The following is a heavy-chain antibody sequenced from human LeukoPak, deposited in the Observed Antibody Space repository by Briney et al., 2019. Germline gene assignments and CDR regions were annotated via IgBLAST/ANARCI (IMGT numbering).Heavy chain of an antibody. CDR1: GFTFSSYW. Sequence: GGSLRLSCAASGFTFSSYWMNWARQAPGKGLEWVASINHNGNVNYYVDSVKGRFTISRDNAKNSLYLQMNSLRAEDTAVYYCARGIPKRGLLYWGQGTLVTVSS. D-gene: IGHD3-10*01. CDR2: INHNGNVN. CDR3: ARGIPKRGLLY. V-gene: IGHV3-7*04. J-gene: IGHJ4*02.